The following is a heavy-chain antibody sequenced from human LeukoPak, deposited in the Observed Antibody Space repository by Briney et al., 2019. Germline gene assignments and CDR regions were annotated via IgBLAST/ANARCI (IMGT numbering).Heavy chain of an antibody. V-gene: IGHV1-2*02. Sequence: ASVKVSCKASGYTFTGYYMHWVRQAPGQGLEWMGWINPNSGGTNYAQKFQGRVTMTRDTSISTAYMELSRLRSDDTAVYYCARIPLYGSGLIFDYWGQGTLVTVSS. J-gene: IGHJ4*02. D-gene: IGHD3-10*01. CDR3: ARIPLYGSGLIFDY. CDR2: INPNSGGT. CDR1: GYTFTGYY.